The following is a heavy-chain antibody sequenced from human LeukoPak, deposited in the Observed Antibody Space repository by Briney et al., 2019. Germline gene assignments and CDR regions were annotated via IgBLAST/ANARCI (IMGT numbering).Heavy chain of an antibody. CDR2: VHNDGDTK. CDR1: GFTFSAYY. D-gene: IGHD3-9*01. J-gene: IGHJ4*02. CDR3: ATGTGYYYDR. V-gene: IGHV3-30*02. Sequence: GGSLRLSCAASGFTFSAYYMHWVRQAPGKCLEWVAVVHNDGDTKYFGDSVKGRFTISRDNSKNTLYLQMNSLRAEDTAVYYCATGTGYYYDRWGQGTLVTVAS.